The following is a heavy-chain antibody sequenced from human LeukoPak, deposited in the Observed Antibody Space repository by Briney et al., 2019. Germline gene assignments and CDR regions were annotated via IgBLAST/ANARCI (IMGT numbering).Heavy chain of an antibody. CDR1: GFTFDDYA. CDR2: ISWNSGSI. V-gene: IGHV3-9*01. J-gene: IGHJ4*02. D-gene: IGHD3-22*01. CDR3: AKAGTLYYDSSGYHFDY. Sequence: GGSLRLSCAASGFTFDDYAMHWVRQAPGKGLEWVSGISWNSGSIGYADSVKGRFTISRDNAKNSLYLQMNSLRAEDTALYYCAKAGTLYYDSSGYHFDYWGQGTLATVPS.